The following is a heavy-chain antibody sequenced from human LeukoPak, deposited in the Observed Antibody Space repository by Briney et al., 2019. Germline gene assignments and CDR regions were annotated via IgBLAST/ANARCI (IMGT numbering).Heavy chain of an antibody. D-gene: IGHD2-15*01. CDR1: GYTFTSYD. CDR2: MNPNSGNT. Sequence: ASVKVSCKASGYTFTSYDINWVRQATGQGLEWMGWMNPNSGNTGYAQKFQGRVTMTRNTSISTAYMELSSLRSEDTAVYYCARASLGSSGSCGGYWGQGTLVTVSS. V-gene: IGHV1-8*01. CDR3: ARASLGSSGSCGGY. J-gene: IGHJ4*02.